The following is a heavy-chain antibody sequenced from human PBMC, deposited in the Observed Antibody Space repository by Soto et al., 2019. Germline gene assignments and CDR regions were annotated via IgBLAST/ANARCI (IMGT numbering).Heavy chain of an antibody. Sequence: QVQLVESGGGVVQPGRSLRLSCAASGFTFSKHPMHWARQAPGRGLEWVAGISHDGSDQHYPDSVKGRFTISRDNSKNRLYLQVNSLRAEDTAVYHCVKEGYSSGRAGVFDIWGQGTMVSVSS. CDR3: VKEGYSSGRAGVFDI. D-gene: IGHD6-19*01. V-gene: IGHV3-30-3*02. CDR2: ISHDGSDQ. CDR1: GFTFSKHP. J-gene: IGHJ3*02.